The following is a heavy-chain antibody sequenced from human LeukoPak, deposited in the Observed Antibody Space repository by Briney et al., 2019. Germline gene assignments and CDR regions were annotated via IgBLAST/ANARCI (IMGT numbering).Heavy chain of an antibody. J-gene: IGHJ5*02. CDR3: ARGRSTVESKTVLGYNWFDP. CDR2: VYSSGST. V-gene: IGHV4-4*07. Sequence: SETLSLTCTVSGGSISSYYWSWIRQPAGKGLEWIGRVYSSGSTNYSPALRSRVTMSVDTSKNQFSLRLTSVSAEDKAVYYCARGRSTVESKTVLGYNWFDPWGQGTLVTVSS. D-gene: IGHD4-23*01. CDR1: GGSISSYY.